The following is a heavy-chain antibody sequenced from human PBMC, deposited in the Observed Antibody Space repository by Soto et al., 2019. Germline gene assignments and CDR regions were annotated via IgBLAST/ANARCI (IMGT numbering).Heavy chain of an antibody. D-gene: IGHD2-15*01. CDR3: STDSYSDMTVVRLDN. J-gene: IGHJ4*01. CDR2: IKSKIDGGTT. CDR1: GFTFSNAW. Sequence: EVQLVESGGGLVKPGGSLRLSCAASGFTFSNAWINWVRQAPGKGLEWVGRIKSKIDGGTTDFAAPVKGRFAISRDDSKSIAYMQMYSLKIEDSALYYCSTDSYSDMTVVRLDNWGHGTRVTVSS. V-gene: IGHV3-15*07.